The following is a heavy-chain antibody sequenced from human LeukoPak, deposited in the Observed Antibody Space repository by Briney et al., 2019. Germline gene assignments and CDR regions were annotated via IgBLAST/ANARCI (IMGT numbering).Heavy chain of an antibody. J-gene: IGHJ5*02. Sequence: ASVKVSCKASGYTFTGYYMHWVRQAPGQGLEWMGWINPNSGGTNYAQKFQGRVTMTRDTSIGTAYMELSRLRSDDTAVYYCARDYQDTAMVRVEGPTRFDPWGQGTLVTVSS. V-gene: IGHV1-2*02. CDR1: GYTFTGYY. CDR2: INPNSGGT. CDR3: ARDYQDTAMVRVEGPTRFDP. D-gene: IGHD5-18*01.